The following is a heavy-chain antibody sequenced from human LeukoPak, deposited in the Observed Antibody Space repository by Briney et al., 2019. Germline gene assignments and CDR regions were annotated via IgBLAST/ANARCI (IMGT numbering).Heavy chain of an antibody. CDR3: AKRVPYSSSSVYFDY. Sequence: GGSLRLSCAASGFTFSSYWMHWVRQAPGKGLEWVSAISDDGGSTYYTDSVKGRFTISRDNSKNTLYLQMNSLKVEDTAVYFCAKRVPYSSSSVYFDYWGQGTLVTVSS. CDR2: ISDDGGST. V-gene: IGHV3-23*01. CDR1: GFTFSSYW. D-gene: IGHD6-6*01. J-gene: IGHJ4*02.